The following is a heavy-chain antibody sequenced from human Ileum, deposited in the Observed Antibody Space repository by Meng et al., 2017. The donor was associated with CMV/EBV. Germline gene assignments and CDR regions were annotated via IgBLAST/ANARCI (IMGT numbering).Heavy chain of an antibody. J-gene: IGHJ4*01. D-gene: IGHD2-8*01. CDR2: ISYDGSNK. Sequence: GESLKISCAASGFTFSSYAMHWVRQAPGKGLEWVAVISYDGSNKYYADSVKGRFTISRDNSKNTLYLQMNSLRAEDTAVYYCARSDIVLMVYAMGVDYWGHGKRVNVSS. V-gene: IGHV3-30-3*01. CDR3: ARSDIVLMVYAMGVDY. CDR1: GFTFSSYA.